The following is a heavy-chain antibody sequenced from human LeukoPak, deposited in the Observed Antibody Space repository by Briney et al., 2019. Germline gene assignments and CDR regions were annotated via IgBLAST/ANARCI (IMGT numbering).Heavy chain of an antibody. J-gene: IGHJ4*01. V-gene: IGHV3-23*01. D-gene: IGHD3-9*01. CDR2: ITSGGSI. CDR3: AKWGDYDILTGYYDSDY. Sequence: PGGSLRLSCAASEFTFSNYAMTWVRQAPGQGPEWVSTITSGGSIFYADSVKGRFAISRDNSKNTLYLQMNTLRVEDTAVYYCAKWGDYDILTGYYDSDYWGHGTLVTVSS. CDR1: EFTFSNYA.